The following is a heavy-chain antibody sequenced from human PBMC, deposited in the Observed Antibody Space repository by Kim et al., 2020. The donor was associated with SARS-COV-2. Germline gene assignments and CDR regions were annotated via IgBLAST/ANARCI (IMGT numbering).Heavy chain of an antibody. CDR3: ARGAGGYAGYILDD. CDR2: ISGDNGDT. J-gene: IGHJ4*02. D-gene: IGHD3-22*01. CDR1: GYTFTHYA. V-gene: IGHV1-3*01. Sequence: ASVKVSCKTSGYTFTHYAMHWVRQAPGQRLEWMGYISGDNGDTKYSQKFQGRVTITRDTSATTAYMELSSLTSEATAVYYCARGAGGYAGYILDDWGQGTLAIVSS.